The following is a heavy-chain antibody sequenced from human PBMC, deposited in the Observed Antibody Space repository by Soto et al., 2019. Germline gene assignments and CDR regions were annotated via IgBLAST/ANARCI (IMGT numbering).Heavy chain of an antibody. J-gene: IGHJ4*02. CDR1: GFTFSSYA. V-gene: IGHV3-33*08. D-gene: IGHD3-10*01. Sequence: GGSLRLSCAASGFTFSSYAMHWVRQAPGKGLEWVAVIWYDGSNKYYADSVKGRFTISRDNSKNTLYLQMNSLRAEDTAVYYCAREGFRVRGVIGAYFDYWGQGTLVTVSS. CDR3: AREGFRVRGVIGAYFDY. CDR2: IWYDGSNK.